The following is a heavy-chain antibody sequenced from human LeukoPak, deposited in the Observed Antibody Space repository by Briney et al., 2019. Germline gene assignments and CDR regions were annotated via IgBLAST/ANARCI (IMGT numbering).Heavy chain of an antibody. D-gene: IGHD2-2*01. CDR2: ISSSSSYI. CDR1: GFTFSSCS. CDR3: AREGYCSSTTCLPDY. J-gene: IGHJ4*02. Sequence: PGGSLRLSCAASGFTFSSCSMNWVRQAPGKGLEWVSSISSSSSYIYYAGSVKGRFTISRDNAKNSLFLQMNSLRAEDTAVYYCAREGYCSSTTCLPDYWGQGTLITVSS. V-gene: IGHV3-21*01.